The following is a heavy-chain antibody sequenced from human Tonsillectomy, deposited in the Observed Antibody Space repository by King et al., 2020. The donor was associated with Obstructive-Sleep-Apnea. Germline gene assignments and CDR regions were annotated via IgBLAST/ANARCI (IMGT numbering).Heavy chain of an antibody. J-gene: IGHJ6*02. D-gene: IGHD5-12*01. V-gene: IGHV3-7*01. CDR3: ARVWGYDSGFSYYYYGMDV. CDR2: IKQDGSEK. Sequence: VQLVESGGGLVQPGGSLRLSCAASGFTFSNYWMSWVRQAPGKGLEWVANIKQDGSEKYYVDSVKGRFTISRDNAKNSLYLQMDSLRAEDTAMYYCARVWGYDSGFSYYYYGMDVWGQGTTVTVSS. CDR1: GFTFSNYW.